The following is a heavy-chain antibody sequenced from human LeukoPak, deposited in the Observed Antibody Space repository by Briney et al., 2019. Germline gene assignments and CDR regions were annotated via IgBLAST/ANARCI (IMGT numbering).Heavy chain of an antibody. D-gene: IGHD3-10*01. Sequence: SETLSLTCTVSGDSINNYFWTWIRQPAGKGLEWMGRIHSSGTTNYNPAFKSGLILSVDTSKNQYSLNLSSVTAADTAVYYCASDANVRAWDYWGQGTLVTVSS. V-gene: IGHV4-4*07. J-gene: IGHJ4*02. CDR3: ASDANVRAWDY. CDR1: GDSINNYF. CDR2: IHSSGTT.